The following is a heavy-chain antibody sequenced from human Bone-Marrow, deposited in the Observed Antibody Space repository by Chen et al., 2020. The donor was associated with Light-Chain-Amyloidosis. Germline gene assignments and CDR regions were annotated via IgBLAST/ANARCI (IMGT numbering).Heavy chain of an antibody. V-gene: IGHV3-74*01. CDR1: GFTLNTYW. CDR3: ARDRGRFSYNRGGLDS. D-gene: IGHD3-10*01. Sequence: EVQLVESGGALVQPGGSLRLPCGAPGFTLNTYWMHLVRQPPGGGLVWVARMPTDVTKTVYADSVKGRFTVSRDDAKNTLYLEMNSLRVEDTGLYFCARDRGRFSYNRGGLDSWGQGTLVTVSS. J-gene: IGHJ4*02. CDR2: MPTDVTKT.